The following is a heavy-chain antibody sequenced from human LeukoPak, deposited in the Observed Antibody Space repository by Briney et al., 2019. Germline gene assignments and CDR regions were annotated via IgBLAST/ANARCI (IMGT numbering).Heavy chain of an antibody. Sequence: PGGTLRLSCAASGFTFSSNWMSWVRQAPGKGLEWVAIIKQDGSEKYYVDSVKGRFTISRDNARNSLYLQMNSLRAEDTAVYYCGRVRVGAAYFDYWGQGTLVTVSS. CDR2: IKQDGSEK. J-gene: IGHJ4*02. V-gene: IGHV3-7*01. CDR1: GFTFSSNW. D-gene: IGHD3-10*01. CDR3: GRVRVGAAYFDY.